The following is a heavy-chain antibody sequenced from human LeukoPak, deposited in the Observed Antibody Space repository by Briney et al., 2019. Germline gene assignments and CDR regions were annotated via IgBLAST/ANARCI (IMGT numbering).Heavy chain of an antibody. CDR2: IYYSGST. V-gene: IGHV4-31*03. Sequence: SETLSLTCTVSGGSISSGGYYWSWIRLHPGKGLEWIGYIYYSGSTYYNPSLKSRVTISVDTSKNQFSLKLSSVTAADTAVYYCARGNSGSYYGFDYWGQGTLVTVSS. J-gene: IGHJ4*02. CDR1: GGSISSGGYY. D-gene: IGHD1-26*01. CDR3: ARGNSGSYYGFDY.